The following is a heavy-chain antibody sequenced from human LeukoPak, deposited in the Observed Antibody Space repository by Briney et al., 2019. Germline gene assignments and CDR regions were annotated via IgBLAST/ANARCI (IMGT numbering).Heavy chain of an antibody. CDR2: IYYTGGT. V-gene: IGHV4-59*01. D-gene: IGHD1-26*01. J-gene: IGHJ4*02. CDR1: GASFSPDY. Sequence: SETLSLTCTVSGASFSPDYWSWIRQPPGKGLEFIGYIYYTGGTNYNPSLKSRVTISVDTSKNQFSLKLISVTAADTAVYRCARLAKVESRSLAHYFDSWGQRALVTVSS. CDR3: ARLAKVESRSLAHYFDS.